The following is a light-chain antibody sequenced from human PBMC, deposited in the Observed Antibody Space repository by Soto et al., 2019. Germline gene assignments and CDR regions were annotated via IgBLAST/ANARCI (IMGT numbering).Light chain of an antibody. Sequence: QSALTQPASVSGSPGQSITISCTGTSSDIGRYAYISWYQQHPGKAPKLMIYDVTNRTSGIANRFSGSKSGNTASLTSSGLQAEDEADYYCSSFTSTSTPVVFGGGTKLTVL. CDR3: SSFTSTSTPVV. CDR2: DVT. V-gene: IGLV2-14*01. J-gene: IGLJ2*01. CDR1: SSDIGRYAY.